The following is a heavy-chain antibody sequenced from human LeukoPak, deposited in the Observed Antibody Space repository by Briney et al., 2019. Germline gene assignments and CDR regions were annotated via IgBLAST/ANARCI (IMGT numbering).Heavy chain of an antibody. CDR1: GGSISSGSYY. D-gene: IGHD5-12*01. J-gene: IGHJ4*02. CDR3: ARAPSPRWLPED. V-gene: IGHV4-61*02. CDR2: IYTSGST. Sequence: TPSQTLSLTCTVSGGSISSGSYYWSWIRQPAGKGLEWIGRIYTSGSTNYNPSLKSRVTISVDTSKNQFSLKLSSVTAADTAVYYCARAPSPRWLPEDWGQGTLVTVSS.